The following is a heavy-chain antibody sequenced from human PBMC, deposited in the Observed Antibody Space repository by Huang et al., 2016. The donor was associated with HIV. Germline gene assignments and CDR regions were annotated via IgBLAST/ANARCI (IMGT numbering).Heavy chain of an antibody. CDR3: ARDFYIGDSLTLDH. CDR2: TCSDVTNK. J-gene: IGHJ4*02. Sequence: QVQLVESGGGVVQPGRSLRLSCAASGFTLRTYAMHWVRQAPGKGLEWLAVTCSDVTNKFYSGSVKGRFSISRDNSKNTLYLQMNSLRTDDTAVYYCARDFYIGDSLTLDHWGQGTLVTVAS. V-gene: IGHV3-30-3*01. D-gene: IGHD2-21*02. CDR1: GFTLRTYA.